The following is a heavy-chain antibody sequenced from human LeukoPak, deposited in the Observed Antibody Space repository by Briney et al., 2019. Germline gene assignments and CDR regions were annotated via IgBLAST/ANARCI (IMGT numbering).Heavy chain of an antibody. CDR3: ARGRVAAAGAPPGY. J-gene: IGHJ4*02. D-gene: IGHD6-13*01. CDR1: GGSISSYY. CDR2: IYYSGST. Sequence: PSETLSLTCTVSGGSISSYYWSWIRQPPGKGLEWIGYIYYSGSTNYNPSLKSRVTISVDTSKNQFSLKLSSVTAADTAVYYCARGRVAAAGAPPGYWGQGTLATVSS. V-gene: IGHV4-59*01.